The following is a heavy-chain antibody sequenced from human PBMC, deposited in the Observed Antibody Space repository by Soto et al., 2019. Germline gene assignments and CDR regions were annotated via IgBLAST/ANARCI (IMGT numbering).Heavy chain of an antibody. D-gene: IGHD1-26*01. Sequence: GRSPRIYCAASEYTLGRNGMHWVRQAPGKGLKKEAVISYEENNKYYAESVKDRITNSRDNSKNTLYLQMNSLRVEDTAVYYCARDDEGGSDCDLGYWGQGA. CDR2: ISYEENNK. CDR1: EYTLGRNG. J-gene: IGHJ4*02. V-gene: IGHV3-30*03. CDR3: ARDDEGGSDCDLGY.